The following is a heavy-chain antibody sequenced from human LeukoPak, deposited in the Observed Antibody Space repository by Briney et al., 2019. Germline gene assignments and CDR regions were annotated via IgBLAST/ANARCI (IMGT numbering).Heavy chain of an antibody. CDR3: ARVLYGSGSYND. V-gene: IGHV4-61*01. CDR2: IYYSGST. J-gene: IGHJ4*02. D-gene: IGHD3-10*01. CDR1: GGSISSSSYY. Sequence: SXTLSLTCTVSGGSISSSSYYWSWIRQPPGKGLEWIGYIYYSGSTNYNPSLKSRVNISVDTSKNQFSLKLSSVTAADTAVYYCARVLYGSGSYNDWGQGTLVTVSS.